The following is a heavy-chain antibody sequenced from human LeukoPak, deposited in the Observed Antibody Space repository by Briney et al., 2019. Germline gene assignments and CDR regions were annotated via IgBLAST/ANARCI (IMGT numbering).Heavy chain of an antibody. CDR1: GGSFSGYY. CDR3: ARGRGYSYGPDY. V-gene: IGHV4-34*01. J-gene: IGHJ4*02. D-gene: IGHD5-18*01. Sequence: SETLSLTCAVYGGSFSGYYWSWIRQPPGKGLEWIGEINRSGSTNYNPSLKSRVTISVDTSKNQFSLKPSSVTAADTAVYYCARGRGYSYGPDYWGQGTLVTVSS. CDR2: INRSGST.